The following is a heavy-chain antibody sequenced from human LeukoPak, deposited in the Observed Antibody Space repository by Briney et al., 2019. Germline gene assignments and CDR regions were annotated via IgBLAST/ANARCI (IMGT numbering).Heavy chain of an antibody. V-gene: IGHV3-7*01. CDR3: ARDLSNLDY. CDR1: GFTFSSYA. Sequence: PGGSLRLSCAASGFTFSSYAMSWVRQAPGKGLEWVANINQDGREKYYMDSVQGRFTISRDNAKNSLYLQMSSLRADDTAVYYCARDLSNLDYWGQGTLVTVSS. CDR2: INQDGREK. J-gene: IGHJ4*02.